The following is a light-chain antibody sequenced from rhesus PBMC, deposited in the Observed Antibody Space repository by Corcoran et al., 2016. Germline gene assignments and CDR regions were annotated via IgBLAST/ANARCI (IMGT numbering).Light chain of an antibody. J-gene: IGKJ1*01. CDR2: EVS. Sequence: DIVMTQTPLSLPVTPGEPASISCRSSQSLLDSEDGNTYLDWYLQKPGQSQQLLIYEVSNRACGVPDRFMGSGSDTDFTLKISRVEAEDGVVYYCMQALEFPWTFGQGTKVEIK. V-gene: IGKV2-104*02. CDR1: QSLLDSEDGNTY. CDR3: MQALEFPWT.